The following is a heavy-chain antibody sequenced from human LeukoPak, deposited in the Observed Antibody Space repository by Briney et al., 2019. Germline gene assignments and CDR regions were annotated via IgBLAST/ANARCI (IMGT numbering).Heavy chain of an antibody. CDR1: GFTFSRYW. CDR3: AKGLYAVFDY. CDR2: IKQDGSEK. J-gene: IGHJ4*02. V-gene: IGHV3-7*01. Sequence: PGGSLRLSCAASGFTFSRYWMSWVRQAPGKGLEWVANIKQDGSEKYYVDSVRGRFTISRDNAKNSLYLQMNSLRAEDTAVYYCAKGLYAVFDYWGQGTLVTVSS. D-gene: IGHD5/OR15-5a*01.